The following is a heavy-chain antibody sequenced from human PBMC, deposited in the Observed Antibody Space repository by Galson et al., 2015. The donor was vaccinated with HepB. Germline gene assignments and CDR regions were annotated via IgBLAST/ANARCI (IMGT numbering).Heavy chain of an antibody. Sequence: CAISGDSVTSSAAAWNWIRQSPSKGLEWLGRTYYRSKWFNDYAVSVKSRITITPDTSKNQFSLQLNSVTPEDMAVYYCARASRDGYDYNFFYYGLGVWSQGTTVTV. J-gene: IGHJ6*02. D-gene: IGHD5-24*01. V-gene: IGHV6-1*01. CDR2: TYYRSKWFN. CDR3: ARASRDGYDYNFFYYGLGV. CDR1: GDSVTSSAAA.